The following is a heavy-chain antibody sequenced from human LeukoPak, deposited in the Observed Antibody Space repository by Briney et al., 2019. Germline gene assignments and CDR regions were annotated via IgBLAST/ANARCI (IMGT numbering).Heavy chain of an antibody. Sequence: SETLSLTCAVYGGSFSGYYWSWIRQPPGKGLEWIGEINHSGSTNYNPSLKSRVTISVDTSKNQFSLKLSSVTAADTAVYYCARQAVGYSYDYNWFDPWGQGTLVTVSS. CDR1: GGSFSGYY. J-gene: IGHJ5*02. CDR3: ARQAVGYSYDYNWFDP. CDR2: INHSGST. D-gene: IGHD5-18*01. V-gene: IGHV4-34*01.